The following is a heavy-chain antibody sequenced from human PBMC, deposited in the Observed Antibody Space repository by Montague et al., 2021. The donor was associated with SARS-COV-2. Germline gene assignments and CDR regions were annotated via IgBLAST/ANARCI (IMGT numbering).Heavy chain of an antibody. D-gene: IGHD3-22*01. CDR1: GFTFRSYG. CDR3: AKGYYYDTSGYLHPFDY. J-gene: IGHJ4*02. V-gene: IGHV3-23*01. CDR2: ITGSSGST. Sequence: SLRLSCAASGFTFRSYGMSWVRQAPGKGLEWVSGITGSSGSTYYADSVKGRFTISRDNSKNTLYLQMNSLRAEDTAVYYCAKGYYYDTSGYLHPFDYWGQGTLVTVSS.